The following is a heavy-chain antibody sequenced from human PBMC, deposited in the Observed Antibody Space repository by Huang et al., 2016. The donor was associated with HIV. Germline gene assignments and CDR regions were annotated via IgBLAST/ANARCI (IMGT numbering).Heavy chain of an antibody. D-gene: IGHD6-19*01. J-gene: IGHJ6*02. Sequence: LQLQESGPGLVKSSETLSLICTVSGGSISSSSYYWGWIRQPPGKGPEWIGRIYYSGNTCYNPPRKSRVTISVDTSKNQFSLKVNSVTAADTAVYYCARHGRVAGHYYNNMDVWGRGTTVTVSS. V-gene: IGHV4-39*01. CDR1: GGSISSSSYY. CDR3: ARHGRVAGHYYNNMDV. CDR2: IYYSGNT.